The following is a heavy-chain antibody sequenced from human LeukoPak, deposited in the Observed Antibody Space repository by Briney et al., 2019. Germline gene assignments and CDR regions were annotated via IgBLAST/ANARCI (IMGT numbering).Heavy chain of an antibody. CDR2: IKQDGGEK. J-gene: IGHJ4*02. Sequence: GGSLRLSRAASGFTFGSYWMTWVRQAPGKGLEWVANIKQDGGEKNYVDSVKGRFTISRDNAKNSLYLQMNSLRAEDTAVYYCARVGSSWALDYWGQGTLVTVSS. CDR3: ARVGSSWALDY. D-gene: IGHD6-13*01. V-gene: IGHV3-7*04. CDR1: GFTFGSYW.